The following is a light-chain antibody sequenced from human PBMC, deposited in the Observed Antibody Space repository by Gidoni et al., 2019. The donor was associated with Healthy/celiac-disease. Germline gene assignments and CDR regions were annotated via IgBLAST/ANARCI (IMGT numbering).Light chain of an antibody. CDR3: QQYGSSPGYT. Sequence: EIVLTQSPGTLSLSPGERATLSCRASQSVSSSNLAWYQQKPGQAPRLLIYGASSRATGIPDRFSGSGSGTDFTLTISRLEPEDFAVYYCQQYGSSPGYTFGQGTKLEIK. CDR2: GAS. CDR1: QSVSSSN. J-gene: IGKJ2*01. V-gene: IGKV3-20*01.